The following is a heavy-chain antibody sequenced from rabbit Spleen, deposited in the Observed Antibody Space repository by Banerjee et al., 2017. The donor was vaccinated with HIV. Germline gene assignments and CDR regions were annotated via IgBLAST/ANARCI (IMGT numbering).Heavy chain of an antibody. V-gene: IGHV1S45*01. CDR2: SYAGSSGST. CDR1: GFSFSSNW. J-gene: IGHJ6*01. D-gene: IGHD7-1*01. Sequence: LEESGGGLVKPGGTLTLTCTGSGFSFSSNWICWVRQAPGKGLEWIACSYAGSSGSTYSALWAKGRFTISKTSSTTVTLQMTSLTAADTATYFCARDTGTSFSTYGMDLWGPGTLVTVS. CDR3: ARDTGTSFSTYGMDL.